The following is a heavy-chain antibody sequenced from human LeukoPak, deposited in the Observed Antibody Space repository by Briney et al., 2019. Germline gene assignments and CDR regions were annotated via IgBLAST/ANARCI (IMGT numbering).Heavy chain of an antibody. Sequence: PGGSLRLSCAASGFTFSSYAMSWVRQAPGKGLEWVSAISGSGGSTYYADSVKGRFTISRDNSKNTLFMQMNSLRAEDTAVYYCAKGRSSSWRPFDYWGQGTLVTVSS. J-gene: IGHJ4*02. D-gene: IGHD6-13*01. CDR3: AKGRSSSWRPFDY. CDR2: ISGSGGST. CDR1: GFTFSSYA. V-gene: IGHV3-23*01.